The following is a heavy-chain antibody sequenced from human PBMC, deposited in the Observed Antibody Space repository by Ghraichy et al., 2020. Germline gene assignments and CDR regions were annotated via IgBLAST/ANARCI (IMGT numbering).Heavy chain of an antibody. CDR1: GDSISSYY. V-gene: IGHV4-59*01. Sequence: SETLSLTCTVSGDSISSYYWTWIRQPPGKGLELIGYIYYRGSTNYNPSLKSRVTISEDTSRNQFSLKLTSVTAADTAVYYCARGIPAAGVVWFDPWGQGTLVTVSS. CDR2: IYYRGST. J-gene: IGHJ5*02. CDR3: ARGIPAAGVVWFDP. D-gene: IGHD6-13*01.